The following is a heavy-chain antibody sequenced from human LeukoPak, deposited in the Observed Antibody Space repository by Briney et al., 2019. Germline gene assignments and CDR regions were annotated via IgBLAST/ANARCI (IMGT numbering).Heavy chain of an antibody. CDR3: AKDTLLLLY. CDR2: ISGSGGDT. Sequence: GGSLRLSCAASGFTFSNFAMGWVRQAPGKGLEWVSAISGSGGDTYYADSVKGRFTISRDNAKSTLYLQMNSLRAEDTALYYCAKDTLLLLYWGQGTLVTVSS. D-gene: IGHD2-21*01. CDR1: GFTFSNFA. J-gene: IGHJ4*02. V-gene: IGHV3-23*01.